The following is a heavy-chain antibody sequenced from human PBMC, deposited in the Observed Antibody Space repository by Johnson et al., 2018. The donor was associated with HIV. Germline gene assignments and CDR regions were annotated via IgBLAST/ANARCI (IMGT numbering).Heavy chain of an antibody. D-gene: IGHD1-1*01. CDR3: AKDPPSTGWYAFDI. CDR1: GFTVSSYA. V-gene: IGHV3-30*04. J-gene: IGHJ3*02. Sequence: QMMLVESGGGLVQPGGSLRLSCAASGFTVSSYAMHWVRQAPGKGLEWVAVISYDGSNKYYADSVKGRFTISRDNAKNSLYLQMNSLRAEDTAVYYCAKDPPSTGWYAFDIWGQGTMVTVSS. CDR2: ISYDGSNK.